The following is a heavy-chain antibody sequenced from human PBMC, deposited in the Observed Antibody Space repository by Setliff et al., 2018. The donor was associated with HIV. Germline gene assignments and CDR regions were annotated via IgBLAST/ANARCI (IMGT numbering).Heavy chain of an antibody. CDR2: IYHSGIT. Sequence: PSETLSLTCTVSGYSISSGYYWGWIRQPPGKWLEWIGSIYHSGITYYNSSLKSRITISVDTSKNQFSLNLTSVTAADTAVYYCARLGYSGSLVGAFDIWGQGTMVTVSS. D-gene: IGHD1-26*01. CDR1: GYSISSGYY. CDR3: ARLGYSGSLVGAFDI. J-gene: IGHJ3*02. V-gene: IGHV4-38-2*02.